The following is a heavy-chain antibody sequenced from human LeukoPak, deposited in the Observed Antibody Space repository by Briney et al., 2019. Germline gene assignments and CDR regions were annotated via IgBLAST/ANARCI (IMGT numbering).Heavy chain of an antibody. CDR1: GFTFSGYW. D-gene: IGHD1-26*01. CDR3: ARGGSYSFDY. Sequence: PGGSLRLSCAASGFTFSGYWMHWVRQDPGKGLVWVSRINSDGSSTSYADSVKGRFTISRDYAKNTLYLQMNSLRAEDTAVYYCARGGSYSFDYWGQGTQVTVSS. J-gene: IGHJ4*02. V-gene: IGHV3-74*01. CDR2: INSDGSST.